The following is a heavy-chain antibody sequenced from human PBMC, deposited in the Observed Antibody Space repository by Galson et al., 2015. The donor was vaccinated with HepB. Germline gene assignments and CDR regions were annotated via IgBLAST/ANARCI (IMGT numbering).Heavy chain of an antibody. V-gene: IGHV3-7*03. CDR2: INPDGSVK. J-gene: IGHJ4*01. CDR1: GFNFNNYW. Sequence: SLRLSCAVSGFNFNNYWMSWVRQAPGKGLEWVASINPDGSVKHYVDPVKGRFTISRDNAENSLHLQTNSLRDEDTAVYYCARCLGGVTTYDYWGHGTLLTVSS. CDR3: ARCLGGVTTYDY. D-gene: IGHD3-16*01.